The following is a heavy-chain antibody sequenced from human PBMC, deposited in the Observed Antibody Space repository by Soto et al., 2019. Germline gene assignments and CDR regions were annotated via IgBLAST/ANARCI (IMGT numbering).Heavy chain of an antibody. V-gene: IGHV1-46*01. CDR3: ASTLTGTTSENYYGMDV. J-gene: IGHJ6*02. Sequence: ASVKVSCKASGYTFTSYYMHWVRQAPGQGLEWMGIINPSGGSTSYAQKFQGRVTMTRDTSTSTVYMELSSLRSEDTAVYYCASTLTGTTSENYYGMDVWGQGTTVTVSS. CDR2: INPSGGST. D-gene: IGHD1-1*01. CDR1: GYTFTSYY.